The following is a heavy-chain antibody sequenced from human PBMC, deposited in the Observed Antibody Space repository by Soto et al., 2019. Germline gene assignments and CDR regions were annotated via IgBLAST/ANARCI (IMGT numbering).Heavy chain of an antibody. Sequence: VGSLRLSCAASGFTFSSYWMHWVRQAPGKGLVWVSRINSDGSSTSYADSVKGRFTISRDNAKNTLYLQMNSLRAEDTAVYYRARYDFWSGYGLDGMDVWGQGTTVTVSS. D-gene: IGHD3-3*01. CDR3: ARYDFWSGYGLDGMDV. CDR2: INSDGSST. V-gene: IGHV3-74*01. J-gene: IGHJ6*02. CDR1: GFTFSSYW.